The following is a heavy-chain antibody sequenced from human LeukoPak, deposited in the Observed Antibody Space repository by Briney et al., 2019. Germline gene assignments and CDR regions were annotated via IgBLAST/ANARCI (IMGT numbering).Heavy chain of an antibody. J-gene: IGHJ3*01. CDR1: GFTVSSYG. Sequence: GGSLRLSCAASGFTVSSYGMTWVRQAPGKGLEWVSAFSATDGSAQYAESVKGRFTISRDNSKNSLYLQMNSLRDEDTAVYYCAKARIAAASTGAFDVWGQGTMVTVSS. D-gene: IGHD6-13*01. V-gene: IGHV3-23*01. CDR3: AKARIAAASTGAFDV. CDR2: FSATDGSA.